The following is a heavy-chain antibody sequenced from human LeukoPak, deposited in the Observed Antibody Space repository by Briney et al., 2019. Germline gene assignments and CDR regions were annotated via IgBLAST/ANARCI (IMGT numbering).Heavy chain of an antibody. D-gene: IGHD1-26*01. Sequence: SETLSLTCTVSGGSISSGSHYWGGVRQPPGKGLDWIGNIYYTGTVYCNPSLKSRVTISVDTSRNQFSLRLTSVTAADTAVYFCARDKDSIVGESRPAFDSWGQGTLVTVSS. CDR1: GGSISSGSHY. CDR3: ARDKDSIVGESRPAFDS. CDR2: IYYTGTV. J-gene: IGHJ4*02. V-gene: IGHV4-39*07.